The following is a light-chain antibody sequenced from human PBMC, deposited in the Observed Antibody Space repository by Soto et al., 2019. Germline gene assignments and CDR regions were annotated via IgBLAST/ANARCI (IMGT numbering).Light chain of an antibody. J-gene: IGKJ4*01. CDR1: QSVNSY. CDR2: DAS. Sequence: EILLTQSPATLSLSPGERATLSCRASQSVNSYLAWYQQKPGQAPRLLIYDASNRATGIPARFSGSGSETDFTLTISSLEPADFAVYYCQQRSSWPLTFGGGTKVEIK. CDR3: QQRSSWPLT. V-gene: IGKV3-11*01.